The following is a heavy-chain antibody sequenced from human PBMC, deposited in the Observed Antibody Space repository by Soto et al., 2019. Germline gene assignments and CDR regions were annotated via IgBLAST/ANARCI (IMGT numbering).Heavy chain of an antibody. D-gene: IGHD2-21*01. CDR2: VFSGGDT. V-gene: IGHV3-53*01. J-gene: IGHJ4*02. CDR3: NTGAFDC. Sequence: GGYLRRSCAASGLTVSNKYMTWVRQAPGKRLEWVAIVFSGGDTYHADSVKGRFTVSRDNSKDTLDLPMNSLRADDRAGYYCNTGAFDCGVQG. CDR1: GLTVSNKY.